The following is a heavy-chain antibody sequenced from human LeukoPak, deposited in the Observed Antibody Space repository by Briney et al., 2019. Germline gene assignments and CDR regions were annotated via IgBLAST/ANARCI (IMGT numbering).Heavy chain of an antibody. CDR1: GGSISSYY. CDR2: FHYSGST. D-gene: IGHD1-20*01. CDR3: ARLYRKTYKWNDQPDY. Sequence: SETLSLTCTVSGGSISSYYWGWIRQPPGKGLEWIGTFHYSGSTYYNPSLKSRVTISVNMSKNQFSLKLISVTAADTAVYYCARLYRKTYKWNDQPDYWGQGTLVTVSS. V-gene: IGHV4-39*07. J-gene: IGHJ4*02.